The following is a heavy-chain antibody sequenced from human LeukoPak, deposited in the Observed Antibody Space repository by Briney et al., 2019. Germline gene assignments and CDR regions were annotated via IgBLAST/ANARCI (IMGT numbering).Heavy chain of an antibody. CDR3: ARDFGSSYPSPFPF. V-gene: IGHV3-21*01. D-gene: IGHD3-10*01. Sequence: PGGSLRLSCAASGFTFSNFNMNWVRQAPGKGLEWISSITYSSRYMYYADSVKGRFTISRDNAKNSLYLHMNSLRAEDTAVYYCARDFGSSYPSPFPFRGQGTLVTVSS. CDR2: ITYSSRYM. J-gene: IGHJ4*02. CDR1: GFTFSNFN.